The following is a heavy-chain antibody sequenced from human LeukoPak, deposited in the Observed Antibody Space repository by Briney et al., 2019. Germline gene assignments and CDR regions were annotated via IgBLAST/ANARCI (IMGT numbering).Heavy chain of an antibody. CDR1: GFTFSSYA. V-gene: IGHV3-30*04. J-gene: IGHJ4*02. D-gene: IGHD3-10*01. CDR3: ARGLHTGVDY. Sequence: GGSLRLSCAASGFTFSSYAMHWVREAPGKGLEWVAVISYDGSNKYYADSVKGRFTISRDNPKNTLYLQMNSLRAEDTAVYQCARGLHTGVDYWGQGTLVTVSS. CDR2: ISYDGSNK.